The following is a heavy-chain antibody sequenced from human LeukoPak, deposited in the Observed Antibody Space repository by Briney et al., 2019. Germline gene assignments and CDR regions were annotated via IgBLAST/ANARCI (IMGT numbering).Heavy chain of an antibody. CDR1: GYTFTGYY. J-gene: IGHJ4*02. Sequence: ASVKVSCTASGYTFTGYYMHWVRQAPGQGLEWMGWINPNSGGTYSAQKFQGWVTMTRDTSISTAYMELSRLTSDDTAVYYCARANALYCSSTTCLFDYWGQGTLVTVSS. CDR3: ARANALYCSSTTCLFDY. V-gene: IGHV1-2*04. CDR2: INPNSGGT. D-gene: IGHD2-2*01.